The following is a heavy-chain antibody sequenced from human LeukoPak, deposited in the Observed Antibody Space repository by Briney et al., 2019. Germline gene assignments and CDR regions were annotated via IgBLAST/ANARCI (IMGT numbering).Heavy chain of an antibody. J-gene: IGHJ4*02. Sequence: PSETLSLTCTVSGGSISSSTYYWSWIRQPPGKGLEWIGEINHSGSTNYNPSLKSRVTISVDTSKNQFSLKLSSVTAADTAVYYCAREPSWYYDSSGYLYWGQGTLVTVSS. CDR3: AREPSWYYDSSGYLY. V-gene: IGHV4-39*07. CDR2: INHSGST. D-gene: IGHD3-22*01. CDR1: GGSISSSTYY.